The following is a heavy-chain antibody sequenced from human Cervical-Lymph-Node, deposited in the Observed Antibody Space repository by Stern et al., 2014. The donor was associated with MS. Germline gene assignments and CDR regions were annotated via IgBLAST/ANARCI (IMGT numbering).Heavy chain of an antibody. CDR1: GYSFANFW. CDR3: ARRGLGYDGADH. J-gene: IGHJ4*02. Sequence: EVHLVESGAEVRKPGESLKISCKVSGYSFANFWIGWVRQVPGKGLEWMGIIYPGDSDTRYSPSCQGQVTLSADESISTAYLQWSSLKASDTGIYYCARRGLGYDGADHWGQGALVTVSS. V-gene: IGHV5-51*03. D-gene: IGHD3-16*01. CDR2: IYPGDSDT.